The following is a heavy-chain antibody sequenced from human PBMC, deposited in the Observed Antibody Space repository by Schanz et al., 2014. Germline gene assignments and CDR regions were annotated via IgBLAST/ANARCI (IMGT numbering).Heavy chain of an antibody. CDR1: GYTFTTYA. Sequence: VQLVQSGSELRKPGASVKVSCKASGYTFTTYAMSWVRQVPGQGLEWMGWISTNTGNPTYAQGFTGRFVFSLDTSVTTAYLQINSLKAEDTAVYYCARGRPSTSWCYFDYWGQGTLVTVSS. CDR2: ISTNTGNP. CDR3: ARGRPSTSWCYFDY. D-gene: IGHD6-13*01. J-gene: IGHJ4*02. V-gene: IGHV7-4-1*02.